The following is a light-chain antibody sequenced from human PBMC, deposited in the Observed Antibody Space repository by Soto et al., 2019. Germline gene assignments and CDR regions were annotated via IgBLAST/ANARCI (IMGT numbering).Light chain of an antibody. J-gene: IGLJ2*01. CDR1: SSDVGSYNI. CDR3: CSYAGSSTYVV. V-gene: IGLV2-23*01. Sequence: QSVLTQPASVSGSPGQSVTISCTGTSSDVGSYNIVSWYQQHPGKAPKLMIYEGSKRPSGVSNRFSGSKSGNTASLTISGLQAEDEADYSCCSYAGSSTYVVFGGGTQLTVL. CDR2: EGS.